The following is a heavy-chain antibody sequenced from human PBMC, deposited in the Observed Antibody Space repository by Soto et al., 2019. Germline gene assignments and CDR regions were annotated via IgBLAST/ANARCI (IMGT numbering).Heavy chain of an antibody. CDR2: ISSSSSYI. V-gene: IGHV3-21*01. CDR1: GFTFSSYS. J-gene: IGHJ3*02. D-gene: IGHD1-26*01. Sequence: GESLKISCAASGFTFSSYSMNWVRQAPGKGLEWVSSISSSSSYIYYADSVKGRFTISRDNAKNSLYLQMNSLRAEDTAVYYCATWRSSDAFDIWGQGTMVTVSS. CDR3: ATWRSSDAFDI.